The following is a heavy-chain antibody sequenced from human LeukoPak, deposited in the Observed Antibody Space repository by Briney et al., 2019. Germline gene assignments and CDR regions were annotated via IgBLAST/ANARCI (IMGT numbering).Heavy chain of an antibody. CDR3: TRLVYSDYYNWFDP. J-gene: IGHJ5*02. Sequence: PGGSLRLSCAASGFTFSGSAMHWVRQASGKGLEWVGRIRSKANNYATAHAASVKGRFTVSRDDSKNTAYLQMNSLKIEDTAVYYCTRLVYSDYYNWFDPWGQGTLVTVSS. D-gene: IGHD3-22*01. CDR2: IRSKANNYAT. CDR1: GFTFSGSA. V-gene: IGHV3-73*01.